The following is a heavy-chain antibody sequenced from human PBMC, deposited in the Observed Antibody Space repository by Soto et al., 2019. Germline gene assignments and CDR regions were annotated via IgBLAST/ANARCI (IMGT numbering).Heavy chain of an antibody. D-gene: IGHD3-22*01. CDR3: APGGGGYPTYY. Sequence: EVQLLESGGGLVQPGGSLRLSCAASGFTFSSYAMSWVRQAPGKGLEWVSAISGSGGSTYYADSVKCRFTISRDNSKNTLYLQMNSLRAEDTAVYYCAPGGGGYPTYYWGQGTLVTVSS. CDR1: GFTFSSYA. J-gene: IGHJ4*02. CDR2: ISGSGGST. V-gene: IGHV3-23*01.